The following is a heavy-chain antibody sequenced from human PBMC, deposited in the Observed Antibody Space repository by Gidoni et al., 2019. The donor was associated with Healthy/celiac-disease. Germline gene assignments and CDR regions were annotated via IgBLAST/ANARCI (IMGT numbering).Heavy chain of an antibody. CDR2: IYYSGST. CDR3: AAQGALYYFDY. V-gene: IGHV4-39*01. CDR1: GGSISSSSYY. J-gene: IGHJ4*02. Sequence: QLQLQESGPGLVKPSETLSLTCTVSGGSISSSSYYWGWIRQPPGKGLEWIGSIYYSGSTYYNPSLKSRVTISVDTSKNQFSLKLSSVTAADTAVYYCAAQGALYYFDYWGQGTLVTVSS. D-gene: IGHD1-26*01.